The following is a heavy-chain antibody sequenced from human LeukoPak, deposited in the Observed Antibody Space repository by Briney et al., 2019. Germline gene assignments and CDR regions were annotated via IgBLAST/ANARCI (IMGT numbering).Heavy chain of an antibody. CDR3: ARDYYGGNYWYFDL. J-gene: IGHJ2*01. D-gene: IGHD4-23*01. CDR1: GGSISSYY. CDR2: IYYSGST. V-gene: IGHV4-59*01. Sequence: SETLSLTCTVSGGSISSYYWSWIRQPPGKGLEWIEYIYYSGSTNYNPSLKSRVTISVDTSKNQFSLKLSSVTAADTAVYYCARDYYGGNYWYFDLWGRGTLVTVSS.